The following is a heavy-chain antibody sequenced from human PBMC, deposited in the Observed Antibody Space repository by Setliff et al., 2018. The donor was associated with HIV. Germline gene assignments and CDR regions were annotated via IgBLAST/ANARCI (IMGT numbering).Heavy chain of an antibody. D-gene: IGHD3-22*01. CDR3: ARAPNSPYYSNVWYADH. CDR2: LYPGDSDT. CDR1: GYSFTTYW. J-gene: IGHJ5*02. V-gene: IGHV5-51*01. Sequence: PGESLKISCKGSGYSFTTYWIGWVRQMPGKGLEWMAILYPGDSDTRYSPSFQSQVTVSADKSIGTAYLQWNSLKASDTALCFCARAPNSPYYSNVWYADHWGQGTLVTVSS.